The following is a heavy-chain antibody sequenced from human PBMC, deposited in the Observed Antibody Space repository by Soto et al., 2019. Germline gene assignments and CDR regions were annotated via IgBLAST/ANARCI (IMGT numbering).Heavy chain of an antibody. CDR3: VRRHALTVAPYY. D-gene: IGHD2-21*02. CDR2: FFYSGKS. V-gene: IGHV4-39*01. J-gene: IGHJ4*02. Sequence: SEMLSLTCSVSGGSISTSSSTYYWGWMRQPPGKGLEWIASFFYSGKSFYNPSLKSRVTMSVDTSKNQFSLNLSSVTAADTAVYYCVRRHALTVAPYYWGQGTLVTVPQ. CDR1: GGSISTSSSTYY.